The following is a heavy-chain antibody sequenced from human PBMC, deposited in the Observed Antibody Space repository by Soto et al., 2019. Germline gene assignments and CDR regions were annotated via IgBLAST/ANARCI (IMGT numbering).Heavy chain of an antibody. CDR1: GGSIIGCY. Sequence: SETLSLTCTVAGGSIIGCYWSWMRQPPGKGLAWPAYSFYPCTTLSTPSLNSPVTISVDTSKHQFSLKLSSVTAADTAAYSCARHDRIPKLQNDMGLWGQGTMVTVSS. V-gene: IGHV4-59*01. CDR2: SFYPCTT. J-gene: IGHJ6*02. CDR3: ARHDRIPKLQNDMGL.